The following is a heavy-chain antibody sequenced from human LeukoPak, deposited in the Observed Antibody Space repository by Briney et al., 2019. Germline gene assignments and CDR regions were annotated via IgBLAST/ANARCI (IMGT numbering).Heavy chain of an antibody. CDR3: ARVMGTYCGGNCYSGFDY. V-gene: IGHV1-2*02. CDR1: GYTFTGYY. CDR2: INPNSGGT. J-gene: IGHJ4*02. D-gene: IGHD2-21*01. Sequence: ASVKVSCKASGYTFTGYYMHWVRQAPGQGLEWMGWINPNSGGTNYAQKFQGRVTMTRDTSISTAYMELSRLRSDDTAVYYCARVMGTYCGGNCYSGFDYWGQGTPVTVSS.